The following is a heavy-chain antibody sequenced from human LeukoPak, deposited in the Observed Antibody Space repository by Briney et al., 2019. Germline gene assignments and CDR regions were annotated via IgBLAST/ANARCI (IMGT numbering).Heavy chain of an antibody. CDR1: GFTFSSYE. CDR2: ISSSGSTI. D-gene: IGHD4-23*01. Sequence: GGSLRLSCAASGFTFSSYEMNWVRQAPGKGLEWVSYISSSGSTIYYADSVKGRFTISRDNAKNSLYLQMNSLRAEDTAVYYCASMNGGNSDYFQHWGQGTLVTVSS. CDR3: ASMNGGNSDYFQH. J-gene: IGHJ1*01. V-gene: IGHV3-48*03.